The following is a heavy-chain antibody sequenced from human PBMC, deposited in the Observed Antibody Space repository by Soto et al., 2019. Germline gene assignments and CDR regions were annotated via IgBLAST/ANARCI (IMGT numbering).Heavy chain of an antibody. D-gene: IGHD1-7*01. CDR3: ASSGITGTWNYYYYTDV. V-gene: IGHV1-18*01. CDR2: ISAYNGNT. J-gene: IGHJ6*03. Sequence: GASVKVSCKASGYTFTSYGISWVRQAPGQGLEWMGWISAYNGNTNYAQKLQGRVTMTTDTSTSTAYMELRSLRSDDTAVYYCASSGITGTWNYYYYTDVWGKGTTVTVSS. CDR1: GYTFTSYG.